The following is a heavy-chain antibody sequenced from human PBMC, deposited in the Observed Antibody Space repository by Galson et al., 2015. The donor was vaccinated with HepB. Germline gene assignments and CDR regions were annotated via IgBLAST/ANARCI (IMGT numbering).Heavy chain of an antibody. V-gene: IGHV1-69*13. J-gene: IGHJ3*02. CDR3: ASITMVRGVIPKHWGFDI. Sequence: SVKVSCKASGGTFSSYAISWVRQAPGQGLEWMGGIIPIFGTANYAQKFQGRVTITADESTSTAYMELSSLRSADTAVYYCASITMVRGVIPKHWGFDIWGQGTMVTVSS. CDR2: IIPIFGTA. CDR1: GGTFSSYA. D-gene: IGHD3-10*01.